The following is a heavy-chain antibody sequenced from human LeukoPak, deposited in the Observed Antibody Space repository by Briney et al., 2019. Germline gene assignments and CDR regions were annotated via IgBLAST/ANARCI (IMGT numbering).Heavy chain of an antibody. CDR3: VRLTAYSGYVLMGFEY. J-gene: IGHJ4*02. CDR2: ISAYNGNT. Sequence: ASVKVSCKASGYTFTSYGISWVRQAPGQGLEWMGCISAYNGNTNYAQKLQGRVTLTTDTSTSTAYMELRSLRSDDTAVYYCVRLTAYSGYVLMGFEYWGQGTLVTVSS. V-gene: IGHV1-18*01. CDR1: GYTFTSYG. D-gene: IGHD5-12*01.